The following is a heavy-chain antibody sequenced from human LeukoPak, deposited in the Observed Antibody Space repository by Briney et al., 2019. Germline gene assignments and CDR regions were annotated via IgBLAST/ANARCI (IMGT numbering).Heavy chain of an antibody. CDR3: ARRIWKKGGFDY. CDR2: ISGSGGST. CDR1: GFTFSSHA. Sequence: PGGSLRLSCAASGFTFSSHAMSWVRQAPGKGLEWVSAISGSGGSTYYADSVKGRFTISRDNSKNTLYLQMNSLRAEDTAVYYCARRIWKKGGFDYWGQGTLVTVSS. V-gene: IGHV3-23*01. J-gene: IGHJ4*02. D-gene: IGHD3-3*01.